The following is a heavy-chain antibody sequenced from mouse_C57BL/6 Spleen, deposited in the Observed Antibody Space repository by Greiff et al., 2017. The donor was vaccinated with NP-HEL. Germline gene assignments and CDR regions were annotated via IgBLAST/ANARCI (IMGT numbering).Heavy chain of an antibody. Sequence: EVKLQESGPGLVKPSQSLSLTCTVTGYSITSGYGWNWIRQFPGNKLEWMGYISYSGSTNYNPSLKSRIPITRDTSKNQFFLQLNSVTTKDTATYYCARTARIKYWGQGTTLMVSS. J-gene: IGHJ2*01. D-gene: IGHD1-2*01. CDR1: GYSITSGYG. CDR3: ARTARIKY. V-gene: IGHV3-2*02. CDR2: ISYSGST.